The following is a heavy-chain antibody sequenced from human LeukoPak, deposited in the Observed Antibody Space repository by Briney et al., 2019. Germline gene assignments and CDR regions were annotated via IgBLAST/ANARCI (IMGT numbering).Heavy chain of an antibody. V-gene: IGHV3-53*01. Sequence: GGSLGLSCAASEFSFSSYAMSWVRQAPGKGLEWVSVLFRGGSTYYADSVKGRFTISRDISKNALYLQMNSLRAGDTAVYYCARGGGKSDYWGQGTLVTVSS. CDR1: EFSFSSYA. CDR2: LFRGGST. CDR3: ARGGGKSDY. D-gene: IGHD3-16*01. J-gene: IGHJ4*02.